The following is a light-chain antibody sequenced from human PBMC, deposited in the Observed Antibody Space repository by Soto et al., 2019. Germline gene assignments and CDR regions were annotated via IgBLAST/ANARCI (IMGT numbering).Light chain of an antibody. CDR3: QQSYSTPVT. V-gene: IGKV3D-15*01. CDR2: GAS. CDR1: QSVSSN. J-gene: IGKJ1*01. Sequence: EIVMTQSPATLSVSPGERATLSCRASQSVSSNLAWYQQKPGQAPRLLIYGASTRATGIPARFSGSGSGTDFTLTISSLQPEDFATYYCQQSYSTPVTFGQGTKVDIK.